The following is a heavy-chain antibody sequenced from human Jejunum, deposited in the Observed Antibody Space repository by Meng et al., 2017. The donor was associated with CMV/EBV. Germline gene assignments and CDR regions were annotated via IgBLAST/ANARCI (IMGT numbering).Heavy chain of an antibody. CDR2: IYWDDDK. CDR3: AHFVGGYQPFDY. CDR1: GLSSISSGVG. J-gene: IGHJ4*02. D-gene: IGHD5-12*01. Sequence: QINLKESCPTLVKPTQTLTLTCAFSGLSSISSGVGVGWIRQPPGKALEWLALIYWDDDKRYSPSLRSRLTITKDTSKNEVVLTMTNMDPVDTGTYYCAHFVGGYQPFDYWGQGTLVTVSS. V-gene: IGHV2-5*02.